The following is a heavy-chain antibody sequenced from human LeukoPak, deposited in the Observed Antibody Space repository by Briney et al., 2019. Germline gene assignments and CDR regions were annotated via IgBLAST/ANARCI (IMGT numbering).Heavy chain of an antibody. Sequence: PSETLSLTCAVSGGSISSSNWWSWVRQPPGKGLEWIGEIYHSGSTNYNPSLKSRVTISVDKSKNQFSLKLSSVIAADTAVYYCARDLWLQSGNWFDPWGQGTLVTVSS. V-gene: IGHV4-4*02. J-gene: IGHJ5*02. CDR3: ARDLWLQSGNWFDP. D-gene: IGHD5-24*01. CDR1: GGSISSSNW. CDR2: IYHSGST.